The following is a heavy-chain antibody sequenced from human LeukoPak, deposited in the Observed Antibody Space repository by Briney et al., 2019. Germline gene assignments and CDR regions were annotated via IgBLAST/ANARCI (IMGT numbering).Heavy chain of an antibody. D-gene: IGHD2-8*01. CDR1: GGSFSSYY. J-gene: IGHJ4*02. V-gene: IGHV4-34*01. CDR2: INHSADT. CDR3: ARGWGTHGFDF. Sequence: SETLSLTCAVYGGSFSSYYWTWFRQPPGKGLEWIGDINHSADTNYNPSLKSRVSISMDTSKNQFSLKLNSVTAADTAVYYCARGWGTHGFDFWGLGTPVTVS.